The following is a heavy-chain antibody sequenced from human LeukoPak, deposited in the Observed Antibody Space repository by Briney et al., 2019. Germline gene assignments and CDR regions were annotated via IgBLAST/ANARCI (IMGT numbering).Heavy chain of an antibody. Sequence: GRSLRLSCAASGFTFDDYAMHWVRQAPGKGLEWVSGISWNSGSIGYADSVKGRFTISRDNAKNSLYLQTNSLRAEDTALYYCALCNETRDWFDPWGQGTLVTVSS. J-gene: IGHJ5*02. CDR2: ISWNSGSI. V-gene: IGHV3-9*01. CDR1: GFTFDDYA. CDR3: ALCNETRDWFDP.